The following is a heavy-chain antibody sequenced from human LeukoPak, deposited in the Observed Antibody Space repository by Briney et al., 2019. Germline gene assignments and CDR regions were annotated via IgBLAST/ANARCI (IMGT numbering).Heavy chain of an antibody. D-gene: IGHD3-22*01. J-gene: IGHJ4*02. CDR1: GGSFSGYY. CDR3: ASLDYYDSSGYLYY. CDR2: INHSGST. V-gene: IGHV4-34*01. Sequence: SETLSLTCAVYGGSFSGYYWSWIRQPPGKGLEWIGEINHSGSTNYNPSLKSRVTISVDTSKNQFSLKLSSVTAADTAVYYCASLDYYDSSGYLYYWGQGTLVTVSS.